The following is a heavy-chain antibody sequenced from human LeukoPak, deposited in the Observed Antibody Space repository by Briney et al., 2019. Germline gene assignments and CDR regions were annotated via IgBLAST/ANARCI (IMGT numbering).Heavy chain of an antibody. Sequence: SETLSLTCTVSGGSISSYYWSWIRQPPGKGLEWIGYIYYSGSTNYNPSLKGRVTISVDTSKNQFSLKLSSVTAADTAVYYCATLRNYYGSGGGAFDIWGQGTMVTVSS. D-gene: IGHD3-10*01. CDR2: IYYSGST. J-gene: IGHJ3*02. V-gene: IGHV4-59*01. CDR1: GGSISSYY. CDR3: ATLRNYYGSGGGAFDI.